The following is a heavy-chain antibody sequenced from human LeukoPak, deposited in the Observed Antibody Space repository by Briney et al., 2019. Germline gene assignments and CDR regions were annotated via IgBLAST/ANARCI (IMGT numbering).Heavy chain of an antibody. V-gene: IGHV1-46*01. CDR3: ARDPRGYSGYVEAAAGNYFDY. D-gene: IGHD5-12*01. CDR1: GYTFTSYY. Sequence: GASVKVSCKASGYTFTSYYMHWVRQAPGQGLEWMGIINPSGGSTSYAQKFQGRVTMTRDTSTSTVYMELSSLRSEDTAVYYCARDPRGYSGYVEAAAGNYFDYWGQGTLVTVSS. CDR2: INPSGGST. J-gene: IGHJ4*02.